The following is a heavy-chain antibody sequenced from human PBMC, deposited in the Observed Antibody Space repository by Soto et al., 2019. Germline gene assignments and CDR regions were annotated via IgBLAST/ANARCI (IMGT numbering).Heavy chain of an antibody. CDR1: GFTFSSYG. J-gene: IGHJ6*03. CDR3: AKRWDSYMDV. CDR2: ISYDGSNK. Sequence: PGGSLRLSCAASGFTFSSYGMHWVRQAPGKGLEWVAVISYDGSNKYYADSVKGRFTISRDNSKNTLYLQMNSLRAEDTAVYYCAKRWDSYMDVWGKGTTVTVSS. V-gene: IGHV3-30*18.